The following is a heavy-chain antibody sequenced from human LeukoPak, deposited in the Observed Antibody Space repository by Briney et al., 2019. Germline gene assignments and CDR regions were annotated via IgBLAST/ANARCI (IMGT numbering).Heavy chain of an antibody. V-gene: IGHV3-30*04. CDR1: GFTFSSYA. Sequence: GGSLRLSCAASGFTFSSYAMHWVRQAPGKGLEWVAVISYDGSNKYYADSVKGRFTVSRDNSKNTLYLQMNSLRVEDTAVYFCAGGSSMEVWGKGTAVTVSS. CDR3: AGGSSMEV. CDR2: ISYDGSNK. J-gene: IGHJ6*04. D-gene: IGHD1-26*01.